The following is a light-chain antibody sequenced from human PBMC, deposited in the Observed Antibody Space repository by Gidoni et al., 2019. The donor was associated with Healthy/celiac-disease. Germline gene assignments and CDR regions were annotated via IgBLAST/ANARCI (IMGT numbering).Light chain of an antibody. V-gene: IGLV2-14*01. CDR1: SSDVGGYNY. CDR3: SSYTSSSTLDWV. J-gene: IGLJ3*02. CDR2: EVS. Sequence: QSALTQPASVSGSPGQSIPISCTGTSSDVGGYNYVSWYQHHPGKAPKLMIYEVSNRPSGVSNRFSGSKSGNTAALTISGLQAEDEADYYCSSYTSSSTLDWVFGGGTKLTVL.